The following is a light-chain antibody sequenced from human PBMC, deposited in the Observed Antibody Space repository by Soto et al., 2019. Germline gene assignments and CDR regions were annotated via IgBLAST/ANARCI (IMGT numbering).Light chain of an antibody. V-gene: IGKV3-20*01. CDR1: QSVGSAY. J-gene: IGKJ1*01. CDR3: QHCGWSPS. Sequence: EIVLTQSPGTLSLSPGERATLSCRASQSVGSAYVGWYQQKPGQAPRLLIFGASRGATGIPDRFSGSGSGTNLSDCINKVEVEDSAGYYCQHCGWSPSFGRGTQVEI. CDR2: GAS.